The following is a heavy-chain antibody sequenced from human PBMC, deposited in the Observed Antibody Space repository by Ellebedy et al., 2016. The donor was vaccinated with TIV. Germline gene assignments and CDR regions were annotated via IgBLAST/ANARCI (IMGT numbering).Heavy chain of an antibody. CDR2: ISAYNGNT. D-gene: IGHD2-2*01. V-gene: IGHV1-18*01. CDR1: GYTFTSYG. Sequence: ASVKVSXXASGYTFTSYGISWVRQAPGQGLEWMGWISAYNGNTNYAQKLQGRVTMTTDTSTSTAYMELSSLRSEDTAVYYCARDTLYCSSTSSSVCYYYGMDVWGQGTTVTVSS. J-gene: IGHJ6*02. CDR3: ARDTLYCSSTSSSVCYYYGMDV.